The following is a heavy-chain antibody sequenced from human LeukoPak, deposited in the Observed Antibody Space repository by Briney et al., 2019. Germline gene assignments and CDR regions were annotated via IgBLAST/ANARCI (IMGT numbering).Heavy chain of an antibody. CDR1: GFTFSSYS. CDR3: ASDGSGSSYFDY. J-gene: IGHJ4*02. V-gene: IGHV3-21*01. CDR2: ISSSSSYI. Sequence: PGGSLRLSCAASGFTFSSYSMNWVRQAPGKGLEWVSSISSSSSYIYYADSVKGRFTISRDNAKNSLYLQMNSLRAEDTAVYYCASDGSGSSYFDYWGQGTLVTVSS. D-gene: IGHD3-10*01.